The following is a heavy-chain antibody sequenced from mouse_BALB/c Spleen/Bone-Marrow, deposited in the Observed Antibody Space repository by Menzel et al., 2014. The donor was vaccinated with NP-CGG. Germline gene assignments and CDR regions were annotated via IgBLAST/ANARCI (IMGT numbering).Heavy chain of an antibody. J-gene: IGHJ4*01. D-gene: IGHD2-3*01. CDR2: IFPGNGST. V-gene: IGHV1S56*01. Sequence: QVQLQQPGAELVKPGASVKLSCKASGYTFTSYDINWVRQRLEQGLEWIGRIFPGNGSTKYNEKFKGKATLTTDKSSSTAYMQLSRLTSEDSAVYFCASYYDGVMDYWGQGTSVTVSS. CDR1: GYTFTSYD. CDR3: ASYYDGVMDY.